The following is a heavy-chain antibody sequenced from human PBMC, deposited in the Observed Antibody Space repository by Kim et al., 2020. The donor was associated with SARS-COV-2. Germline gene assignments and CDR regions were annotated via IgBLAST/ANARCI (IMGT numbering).Heavy chain of an antibody. D-gene: IGHD6-13*01. Sequence: GGSLRLSCAASGFTFSNAWMSWVRQAPGKGLEWVGRIKSKTDGGTTDYAAPVKGRFTISRDDSKNTLYLQMNSLKTEDTAVYYCTTDLPPYSSSWFLVYYYYGMDVWGQATTVTVSS. CDR1: GFTFSNAW. CDR2: IKSKTDGGTT. J-gene: IGHJ6*02. V-gene: IGHV3-15*01. CDR3: TTDLPPYSSSWFLVYYYYGMDV.